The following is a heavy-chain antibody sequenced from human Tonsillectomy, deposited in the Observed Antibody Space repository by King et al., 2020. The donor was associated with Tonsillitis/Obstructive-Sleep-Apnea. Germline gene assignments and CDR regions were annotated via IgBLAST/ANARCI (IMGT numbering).Heavy chain of an antibody. CDR2: INTNTGNP. Sequence: VQLVESGSELKKPGASVKVSCKASGYTFTSYAMNWVRQAPGQGLEWIGWINTNTGNPTYAQGFTGRFVLSLDTSVSTAYLQISSLKAEDTAVYYCARGRRSITAAVPYWYFDLWGRGTLVTVSS. J-gene: IGHJ2*01. CDR1: GYTFTSYA. CDR3: ARGRRSITAAVPYWYFDL. V-gene: IGHV7-4-1*02. D-gene: IGHD6-13*01.